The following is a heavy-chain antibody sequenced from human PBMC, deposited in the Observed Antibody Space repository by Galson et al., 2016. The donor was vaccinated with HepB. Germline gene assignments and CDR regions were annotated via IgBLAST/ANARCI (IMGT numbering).Heavy chain of an antibody. J-gene: IGHJ6*02. CDR3: ARDLATVTTWGLKYYYFGMNV. CDR1: GYTFTSYY. Sequence: SVKVSCKASGYTFTSYYIHWVREAPGQGLEWMGIINPSGGSTTYAQKFQGRVTMTRDTSTDTVYMVMSSLRSEDTAVYYCARDLATVTTWGLKYYYFGMNVGGQGTAGTVAS. CDR2: INPSGGST. V-gene: IGHV1-46*01. D-gene: IGHD3-3*01.